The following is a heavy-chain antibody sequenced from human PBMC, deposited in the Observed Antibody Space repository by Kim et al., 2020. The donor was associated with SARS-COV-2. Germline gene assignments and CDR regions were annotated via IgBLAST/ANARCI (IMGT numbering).Heavy chain of an antibody. D-gene: IGHD3-10*01. Sequence: SVKVSCKASGGTFSSYAISWVRQAPGQGLEWMGGIIPIFGTANYAQKFQGRVTITADESTSTAYMELSSLRSEDTAVYYCARDRTYYYGSGSYGSHGAFDIWGQGTMVTVSS. CDR2: IIPIFGTA. V-gene: IGHV1-69*13. CDR3: ARDRTYYYGSGSYGSHGAFDI. J-gene: IGHJ3*02. CDR1: GGTFSSYA.